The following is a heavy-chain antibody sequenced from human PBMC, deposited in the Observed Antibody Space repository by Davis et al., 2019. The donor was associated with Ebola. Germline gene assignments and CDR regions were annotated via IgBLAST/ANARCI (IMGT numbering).Heavy chain of an antibody. V-gene: IGHV4-59*08. J-gene: IGHJ5*02. CDR3: ARQIVPAAIRSPWFDP. CDR2: IYYSGST. Sequence: PSETLSLTCTASGGPISSHYWSWIRQPPGKGLEWIGFIYYSGSTKYNPSLKSRVTISVDTSKNQFSLKLSSVTAADTAVYYCARQIVPAAIRSPWFDPWGQGTLVTVSS. CDR1: GGPISSHY. D-gene: IGHD2-2*02.